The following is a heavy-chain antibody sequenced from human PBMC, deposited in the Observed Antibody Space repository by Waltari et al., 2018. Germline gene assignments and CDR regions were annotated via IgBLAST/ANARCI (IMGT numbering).Heavy chain of an antibody. CDR3: ARVRVVMGEGVC. Sequence: EVRLVESGGNLVQPGGSLRLSCAASGFSFSSYEMNWVRQAPGRGVEVGSYISSSGSTKYYADSGKGRFTISRDNAKNSLYLQMNSLRADDTAVYYCARVRVVMGEGVCWGQGTLVTVSS. CDR1: GFSFSSYE. V-gene: IGHV3-48*03. D-gene: IGHD2-15*01. J-gene: IGHJ4*02. CDR2: ISSSGSTK.